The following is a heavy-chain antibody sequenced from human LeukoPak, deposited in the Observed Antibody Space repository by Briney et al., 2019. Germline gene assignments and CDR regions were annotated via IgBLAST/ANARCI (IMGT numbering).Heavy chain of an antibody. CDR3: ARVGYSYGQFDY. CDR1: GFTFSSYA. Sequence: GGSLRLSCAASGFTFSSYAMHWVRQAPGKGLEWVAVISYDGSNKYYADSVKGRFTISRDNSKNTLCLQMNTLRAEDTAVYYCARVGYSYGQFDYWGQGTLVTVSS. CDR2: ISYDGSNK. V-gene: IGHV3-30-3*01. J-gene: IGHJ4*02. D-gene: IGHD5-18*01.